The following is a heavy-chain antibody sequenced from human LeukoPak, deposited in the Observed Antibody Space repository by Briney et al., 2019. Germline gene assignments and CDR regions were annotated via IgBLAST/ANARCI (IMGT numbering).Heavy chain of an antibody. D-gene: IGHD3-10*01. J-gene: IGHJ6*02. CDR3: AREGSITMVRGVIVYYYGMDV. V-gene: IGHV3-30*02. CDR2: IRYDGSNK. CDR1: GFTFSSYG. Sequence: GGSLRLSCAASGFTFSSYGMHWVRQAPGKGLEWVAFIRYDGSNKYYADSVKGRFTISRDNAKNSLYLQMNSLRAEDTAVYYCAREGSITMVRGVIVYYYGMDVWGQGTTVTVSS.